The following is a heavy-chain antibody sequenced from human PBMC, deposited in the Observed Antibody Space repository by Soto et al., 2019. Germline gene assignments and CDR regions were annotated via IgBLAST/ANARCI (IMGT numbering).Heavy chain of an antibody. J-gene: IGHJ5*02. D-gene: IGHD2-2*01. CDR3: ARILGFCSSTSCYPRFDP. CDR2: IYYSGNT. V-gene: IGHV4-39*07. Sequence: PSETLSLTCTVSGGSISSSSYYWGWIRQPPGKGLEWIGSIYYSGNTNYNPSLKSRVTISVDTPKNQFSLKLSSVTAADTAVYNCARILGFCSSTSCYPRFDPWGQGSLVTVSS. CDR1: GGSISSSSYY.